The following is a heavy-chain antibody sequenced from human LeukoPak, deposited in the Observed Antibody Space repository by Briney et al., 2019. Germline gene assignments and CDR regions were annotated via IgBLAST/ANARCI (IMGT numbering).Heavy chain of an antibody. Sequence: ASVKVSCKASVYTFTSYGISWVRQAPGQGLEWMGWISAYNGNTNYAQKLQGRVTMTTDTSTSTAYMELRSLRSDDTAVYYCARESERAYYDFWSGYPTFDYWGQGTLVTVSS. D-gene: IGHD3-3*01. CDR2: ISAYNGNT. CDR1: VYTFTSYG. CDR3: ARESERAYYDFWSGYPTFDY. J-gene: IGHJ4*02. V-gene: IGHV1-18*01.